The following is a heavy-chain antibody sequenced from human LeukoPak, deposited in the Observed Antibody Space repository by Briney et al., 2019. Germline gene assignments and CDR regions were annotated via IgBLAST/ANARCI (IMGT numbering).Heavy chain of an antibody. D-gene: IGHD1-26*01. Sequence: ASVKVSCKASGYTFTGYYMHWVRQAPGQGLEWMGWINPNSGGINYAQKFQGRVTMTRDTSISTAYMELSRLRSDDTAVYYCARDWSWVGNWFDPWGRGTLVTVSS. J-gene: IGHJ5*02. CDR3: ARDWSWVGNWFDP. CDR2: INPNSGGI. V-gene: IGHV1-2*02. CDR1: GYTFTGYY.